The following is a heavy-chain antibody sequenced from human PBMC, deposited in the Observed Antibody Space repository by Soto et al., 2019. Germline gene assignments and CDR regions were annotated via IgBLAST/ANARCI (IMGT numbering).Heavy chain of an antibody. CDR2: ISYDGSNK. J-gene: IGHJ5*02. V-gene: IGHV3-30*18. Sequence: PGGSLRLSCAASGFTFSSYGMHWVRQAPGKGLEWVAVISYDGSNKYYADSVKGRFTISRDNSKNTLYLQMNSLRAEDTAVYYCAKGEFDPWGQGTLVTVSS. CDR1: GFTFSSYG. CDR3: AKGEFDP.